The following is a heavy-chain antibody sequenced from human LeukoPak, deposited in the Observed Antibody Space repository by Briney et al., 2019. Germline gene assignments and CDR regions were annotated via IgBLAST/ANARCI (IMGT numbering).Heavy chain of an antibody. J-gene: IGHJ4*02. V-gene: IGHV3-74*01. CDR1: GFTFSSYW. CDR2: INGDGSST. Sequence: GSLRLSCAASGFTFSSYWMHWVRQAPGKGLVWVSRINGDGSSTNYADSVKGRFTISRDNANNALYPQMNSLRAEDTAVYYCVRAFDYWGQGALVTVSS. CDR3: VRAFDY.